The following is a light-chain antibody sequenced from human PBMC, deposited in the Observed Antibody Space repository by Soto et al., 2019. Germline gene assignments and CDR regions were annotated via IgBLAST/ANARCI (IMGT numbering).Light chain of an antibody. V-gene: IGKV1-5*03. Sequence: DIQMTQSPPTLSASIGDRVSITCRASQSINSWLAWYQQKPGKAPKVLIYRTSNLESGVSSTFSGSGSGTEFTLTISSLQPDDFATYYCQQYYSYPWTFGQGTKVEI. J-gene: IGKJ1*01. CDR1: QSINSW. CDR2: RTS. CDR3: QQYYSYPWT.